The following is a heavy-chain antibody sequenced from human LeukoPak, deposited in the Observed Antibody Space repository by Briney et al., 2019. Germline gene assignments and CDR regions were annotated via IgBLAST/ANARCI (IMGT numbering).Heavy chain of an antibody. CDR3: AKDGGSLGEVRD. CDR1: GFTFSNYG. CDR2: VSGGGGST. V-gene: IGHV3-23*01. J-gene: IGHJ4*02. D-gene: IGHD3-16*01. Sequence: GGTLRLSCTASGFTFSNYGMNWVRQAPGKGLEWVSVVSGGGGSTYYADSVMGRFTISRDNSKDTLYLQMNSLRAEDTAVYYCAKDGGSLGEVRDWGQGTLVTVSS.